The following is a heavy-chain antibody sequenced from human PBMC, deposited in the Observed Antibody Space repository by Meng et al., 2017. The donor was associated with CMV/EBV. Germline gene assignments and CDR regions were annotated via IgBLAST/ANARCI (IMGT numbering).Heavy chain of an antibody. V-gene: IGHV4-34*01. Sequence: QVRVPQSGSGSLKPSGTLSIICAVYGGSFCGYSWRWISQPPGKGLEWIGEINHSGSTNYNPSLKSRVTISVDTSKNQFSLKLSSVTAADTAVYYCARGGNWFDPWGQGTLVTVSS. CDR2: INHSGST. CDR3: ARGGNWFDP. J-gene: IGHJ5*02. CDR1: GGSFCGYS.